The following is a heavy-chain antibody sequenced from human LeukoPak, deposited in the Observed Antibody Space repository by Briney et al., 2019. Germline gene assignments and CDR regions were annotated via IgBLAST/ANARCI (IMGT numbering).Heavy chain of an antibody. D-gene: IGHD3-22*01. V-gene: IGHV4-59*08. CDR1: GGSISSYY. CDR3: ARHMGDYYYDSSGYQAFDY. Sequence: PSETLSLTCTVSGGSISSYYWSWIRQPPGKGLEWIGHIYYSGNTNYNPSLKSRVTISVDTSKNQFSLKLSSVTAADTAVYFCARHMGDYYYDSSGYQAFDYWGQGTLVTVSS. CDR2: IYYSGNT. J-gene: IGHJ4*02.